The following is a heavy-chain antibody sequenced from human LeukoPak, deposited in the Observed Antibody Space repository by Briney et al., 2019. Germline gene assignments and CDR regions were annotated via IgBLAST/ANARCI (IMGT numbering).Heavy chain of an antibody. Sequence: HPGRSLRLSCAASGFTFDDYAMHWVRHAPGKGLEWVSGISWNSGSIGYADSVKGRFTISRDNAKNSLYLQMNSLRAEDTALYYCAKDMGGGYGELDYWGQGTLVTVSS. J-gene: IGHJ4*02. V-gene: IGHV3-9*01. D-gene: IGHD4-17*01. CDR2: ISWNSGSI. CDR1: GFTFDDYA. CDR3: AKDMGGGYGELDY.